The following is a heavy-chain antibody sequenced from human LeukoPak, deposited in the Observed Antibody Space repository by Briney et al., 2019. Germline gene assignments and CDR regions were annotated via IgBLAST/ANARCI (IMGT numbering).Heavy chain of an antibody. V-gene: IGHV3-53*01. CDR1: GFTVSSNY. J-gene: IGHJ4*02. D-gene: IGHD3-22*01. Sequence: GGSLRLSCAASGFTVSSNYMSWVRQAPGKGLEWVSVIYSGGTTYYADSVKGRFTISRDNSKNTLYLQMNSLRAEDTAVYYCARVTYSSTYYSFDYWGQGTLVTVSS. CDR3: ARVTYSSTYYSFDY. CDR2: IYSGGTT.